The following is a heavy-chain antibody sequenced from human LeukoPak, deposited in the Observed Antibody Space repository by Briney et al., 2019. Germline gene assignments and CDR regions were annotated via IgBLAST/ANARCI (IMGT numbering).Heavy chain of an antibody. CDR3: ARDLDDYNGLPPFFQH. V-gene: IGHV3-23*01. Sequence: TGGSLRLSCAASGFTFSNYAMSWVRQAPGKGLEWVSAISGAGTPTYSADSVKGRFTISRDNSKDTLYLQMNSLRAEDTAVYYCARDLDDYNGLPPFFQHWGQGTLVTVSS. J-gene: IGHJ1*01. CDR2: ISGAGTPT. CDR1: GFTFSNYA. D-gene: IGHD5-24*01.